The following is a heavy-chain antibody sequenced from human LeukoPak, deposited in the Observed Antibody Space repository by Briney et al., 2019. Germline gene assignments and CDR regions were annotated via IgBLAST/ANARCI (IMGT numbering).Heavy chain of an antibody. V-gene: IGHV3-23*01. CDR3: ARVAAGPF. CDR1: GFTFSSHA. CDR2: ISGITT. Sequence: ESGGSLRLSCAASGFTFSSHAMSWVRQAPGKGLEWVSGISGITTYYADSVKGRFTISRDNSKNTLYLQMNSLRAEDSAVYYCARVAAGPFWGQGTLVTVSS. D-gene: IGHD6-13*01. J-gene: IGHJ4*02.